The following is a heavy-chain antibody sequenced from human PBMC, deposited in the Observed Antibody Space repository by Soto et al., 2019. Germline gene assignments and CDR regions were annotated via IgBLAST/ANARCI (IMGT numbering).Heavy chain of an antibody. CDR2: ISYEGSNK. Sequence: GGSLRLSCAASGLTVSSYGMDWVRQVPGKGLEWVAVISYEGSNKYYADCVNGGFIISRDNSKNTLYLQMNSLTAEETAVYYCAKVGGGYSYGSDYYYYYVLDVWGQGTTVTVSS. V-gene: IGHV3-30*18. CDR1: GLTVSSYG. D-gene: IGHD5-18*01. CDR3: AKVGGGYSYGSDYYYYYVLDV. J-gene: IGHJ6*02.